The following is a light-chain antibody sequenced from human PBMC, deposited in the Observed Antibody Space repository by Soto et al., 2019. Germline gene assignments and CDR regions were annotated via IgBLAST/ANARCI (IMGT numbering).Light chain of an antibody. CDR1: SSNLGAPYD. J-gene: IGLJ1*01. V-gene: IGLV1-40*01. CDR2: GNN. Sequence: QSVLTQPPSVSGAPGQTVIISCSGSSSNLGAPYDVNWFRQLPGTXXXXXIYGNNNRPSGVPDRFSGSKSGTSASLAITGLQAEDEADYYCQSYDSSLSGYVFGTGTKVTVL. CDR3: QSYDSSLSGYV.